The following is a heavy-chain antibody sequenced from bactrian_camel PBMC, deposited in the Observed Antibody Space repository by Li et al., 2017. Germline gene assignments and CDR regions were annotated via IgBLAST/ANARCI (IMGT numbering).Heavy chain of an antibody. V-gene: IGHV3S31*01. CDR1: GYSYGKYC. Sequence: VQLVESGGGSVQPGGSLRLSCVASGYSYGKYCLGWFRQTPGNEREGVASIDTGGDTTCLPSVKGRFTISKNHADNTLYLQMNSLKPEDTADYFCATGREGRYRRGNPSLSLGDYRYAGQGTQVTVS. D-gene: IGHD4*01. J-gene: IGHJ4*01. CDR2: IDTGGDTT.